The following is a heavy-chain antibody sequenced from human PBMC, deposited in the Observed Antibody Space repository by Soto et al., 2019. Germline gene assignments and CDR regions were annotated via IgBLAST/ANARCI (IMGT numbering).Heavy chain of an antibody. CDR3: ARDSASYSSSSGSYWYLDL. CDR1: GFTFSSYG. J-gene: IGHJ2*01. D-gene: IGHD6-6*01. CDR2: ISTGSASI. V-gene: IGHV3-48*02. Sequence: EVQLVESGGGLAQPGGSLRLSCAASGFTFSSYGVNWVRQAPGKGLEWVSYISTGSASIYYADSVKGRFTISRDNAKNSLFLQMNSLRDEDTAVYYCARDSASYSSSSGSYWYLDLWGRGTLVTVSS.